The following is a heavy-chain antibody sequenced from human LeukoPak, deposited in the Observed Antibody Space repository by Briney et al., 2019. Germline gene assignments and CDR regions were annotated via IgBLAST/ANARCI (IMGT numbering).Heavy chain of an antibody. Sequence: SETLSLTCAVYGGSFSGYYWSWIRQPPGKGLEWIGEINHSGSTNRNPSLKSRVTISVDTSKNQFSLKLSSVTAADTAVFYCARGQDFWSGYYRYFDYWGQGTLVTVSS. J-gene: IGHJ4*02. CDR1: GGSFSGYY. V-gene: IGHV4-34*01. CDR2: INHSGST. D-gene: IGHD3-3*01. CDR3: ARGQDFWSGYYRYFDY.